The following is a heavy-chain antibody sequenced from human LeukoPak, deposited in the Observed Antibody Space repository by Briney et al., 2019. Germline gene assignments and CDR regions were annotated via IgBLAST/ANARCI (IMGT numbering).Heavy chain of an antibody. CDR1: GGSISSGGYY. CDR3: ARDTAARGFDY. V-gene: IGHV4-31*03. CDR2: IYYSGST. J-gene: IGHJ4*02. D-gene: IGHD6-25*01. Sequence: PSEALSLTCTVSGGSISSGGYYWRWIRQHPGKGLEWIGYIYYSGSTYYNPSLKSRVTISVDTSKNQFSLKLSSVTAADTAVYYCARDTAARGFDYWGQGTLVTVSS.